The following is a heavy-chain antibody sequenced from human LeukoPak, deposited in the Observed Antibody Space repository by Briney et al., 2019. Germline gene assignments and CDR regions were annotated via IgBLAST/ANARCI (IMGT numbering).Heavy chain of an antibody. D-gene: IGHD1-14*01. V-gene: IGHV3-7*01. Sequence: GGSLRLSCAASGFTFRGHWMSWVRQAPGKGLEWVANINQGGSDKYYVDSVKGRFTISRDNANNLLYLQMHSLRGEDTAVYYCTRDRSRAEDDWGQGTLVTVSS. CDR1: GFTFRGHW. CDR3: TRDRSRAEDD. J-gene: IGHJ4*02. CDR2: INQGGSDK.